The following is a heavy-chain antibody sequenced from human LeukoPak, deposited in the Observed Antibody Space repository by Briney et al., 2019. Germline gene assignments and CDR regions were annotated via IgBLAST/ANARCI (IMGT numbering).Heavy chain of an antibody. CDR2: ISSGSGTM. D-gene: IGHD3-16*01. J-gene: IGHJ4*02. CDR3: ARGGGRSHY. CDR1: GFTFSTYS. Sequence: GGSLRLSCAASGFTFSTYSMNWVRQAPGKGLKWASYISSGSGTMYYAESVKGRFTISRDNARNSLYLQMNSLKVEDTAVYYCARGGGRSHYWGQGTLVTVSS. V-gene: IGHV3-48*04.